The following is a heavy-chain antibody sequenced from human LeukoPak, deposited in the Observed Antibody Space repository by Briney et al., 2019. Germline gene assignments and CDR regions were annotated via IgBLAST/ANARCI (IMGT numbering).Heavy chain of an antibody. CDR1: GGSISSYY. D-gene: IGHD3-16*01. Sequence: PSETLSLTCTVSGGSISSYYWNWIRQPPGKGLEWIGYISYTGSTNYNPSLKSRVTISLDTSKNQFSLKLSSVTAADTALYYCARDGAWGRGWFDPWGQGNLVTVSS. CDR2: ISYTGST. CDR3: ARDGAWGRGWFDP. J-gene: IGHJ5*02. V-gene: IGHV4-59*01.